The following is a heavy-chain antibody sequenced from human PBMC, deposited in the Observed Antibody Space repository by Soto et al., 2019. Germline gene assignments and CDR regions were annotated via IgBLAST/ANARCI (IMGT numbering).Heavy chain of an antibody. J-gene: IGHJ4*02. V-gene: IGHV1-69*01. Sequence: QVQLVQSGAEVKKPGSSVKVSCKASGGTFSSYAISWVRQAPGQGLEWMGGIIPIFGTANYAQKFQGRVTITADESTSTAYMELSSLRSEDTAVYYCARDHYAAVAGTGVLDYWGQGTPVTVSS. CDR1: GGTFSSYA. CDR2: IIPIFGTA. D-gene: IGHD6-19*01. CDR3: ARDHYAAVAGTGVLDY.